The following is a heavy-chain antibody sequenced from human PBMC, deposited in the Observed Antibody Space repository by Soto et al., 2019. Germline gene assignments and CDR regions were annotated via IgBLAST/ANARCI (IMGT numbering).Heavy chain of an antibody. Sequence: QVQLVQSGAEVKKPGSSVKVSCKASGGTFSSYSINWVRQAPGQGLEWMGELIPIFGTANYAQKFQGRVTITEDESTGTAYMELSSLRSEDTAVYYCARDGGRHSGGIEYWGQGTLVTVSS. V-gene: IGHV1-69*01. J-gene: IGHJ4*02. D-gene: IGHD1-26*01. CDR2: LIPIFGTA. CDR3: ARDGGRHSGGIEY. CDR1: GGTFSSYS.